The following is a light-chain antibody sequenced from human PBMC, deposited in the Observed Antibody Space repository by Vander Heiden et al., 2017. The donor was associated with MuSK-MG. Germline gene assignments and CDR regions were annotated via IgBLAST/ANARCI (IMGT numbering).Light chain of an antibody. V-gene: IGLV1-40*01. Sequence: QSASPYPPSASGTPGQSVTISCTGSSSHIGAGYYVHWSQQLPGTAPQLLLYGNTNRPSGVPDRFSGSKSGASVSLAITGLQAGDEADYFCQSYDNSLSSWGFGGGDQADRP. CDR2: GNT. CDR3: QSYDNSLSSWG. J-gene: IGLJ3*02. CDR1: SSHIGAGYY.